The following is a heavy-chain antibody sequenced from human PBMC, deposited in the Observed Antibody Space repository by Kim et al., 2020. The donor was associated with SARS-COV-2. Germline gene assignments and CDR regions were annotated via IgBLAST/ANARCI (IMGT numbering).Heavy chain of an antibody. CDR1: GAAIDDYY. D-gene: IGHD3-22*01. V-gene: IGHV4-59*01. J-gene: IGHJ4*02. CDR3: ARKRADSSGFIDS. CDR2: IHHNGNS. Sequence: SETLSLTCAVSGAAIDDYYWSWIRQAPGKGLEWIGYIHHNGNSNSNPSLESRVTISLDTSRNQFSLKLTYVTAADSAVYFCARKRADSSGFIDSCGPGT.